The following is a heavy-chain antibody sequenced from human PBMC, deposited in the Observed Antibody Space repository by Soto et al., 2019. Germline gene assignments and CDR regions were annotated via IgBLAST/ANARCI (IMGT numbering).Heavy chain of an antibody. Sequence: PSETLSLTCTVSGGSINSYYWSWIRQPPGQGLEWIGYIYYSGSTDYNPSLKSRVTISVDTSKNQFSLKLTSVTTADTAVYYCARQQLFDYHYYYGLEVWGQGTTVTVSS. V-gene: IGHV4-59*01. D-gene: IGHD6-13*01. CDR2: IYYSGST. J-gene: IGHJ6*02. CDR3: ARQQLFDYHYYYGLEV. CDR1: GGSINSYY.